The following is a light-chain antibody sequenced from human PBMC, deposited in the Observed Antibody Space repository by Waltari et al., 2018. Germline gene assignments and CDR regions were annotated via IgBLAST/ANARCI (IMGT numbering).Light chain of an antibody. Sequence: DVQMTQSPSSLSASIGDRVTVTCRASQDITYDLNLYQLKPGEAPKLLIFAATSLQSKVPSRFSGSGSGTDFTLTITSLQPEDIGTYFCQQTNINPRTFGQGTKLEIK. CDR1: QDITYD. CDR3: QQTNINPRT. CDR2: AAT. J-gene: IGKJ2*01. V-gene: IGKV1-39*01.